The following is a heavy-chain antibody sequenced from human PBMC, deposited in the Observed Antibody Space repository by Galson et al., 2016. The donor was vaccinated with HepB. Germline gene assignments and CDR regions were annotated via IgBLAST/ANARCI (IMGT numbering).Heavy chain of an antibody. Sequence: SLRLSCAASGFNFNTHSINWVRQAPGKGLEWISYISGGRFTIDYADTVKGRFTISRDNAKNSLYLQMNSLRDEDRADYYCVTGSLRFDYWGQGTRVTVSS. CDR2: ISGGRFTI. V-gene: IGHV3-48*02. J-gene: IGHJ4*02. CDR1: GFNFNTHS. CDR3: VTGSLRFDY. D-gene: IGHD2-21*02.